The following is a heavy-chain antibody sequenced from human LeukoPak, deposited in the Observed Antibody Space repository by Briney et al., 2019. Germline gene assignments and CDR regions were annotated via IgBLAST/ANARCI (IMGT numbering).Heavy chain of an antibody. J-gene: IGHJ4*02. D-gene: IGHD3-10*01. CDR1: GYTFTSYD. CDR3: ARVYRGVYVTDY. Sequence: AAVKVSCKASGYTFTSYDINWVRQATGHGLEWMGWMNPNSGNTGYAQKFQGRVTMTRNTSISTAYMELSSLRSEDTAVYYCARVYRGVYVTDYWGQGTLVTVSS. CDR2: MNPNSGNT. V-gene: IGHV1-8*01.